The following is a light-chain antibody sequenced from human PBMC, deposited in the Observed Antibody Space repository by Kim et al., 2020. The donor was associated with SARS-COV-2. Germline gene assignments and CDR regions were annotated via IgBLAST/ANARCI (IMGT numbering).Light chain of an antibody. CDR1: QSLLHSNGYNY. CDR2: LVS. J-gene: IGKJ5*01. Sequence: DIVMTQSPLSLPVTPGEPASISCRSSQSLLHSNGYNYLDWYLQKPGQSPQLLIYLVSSRASGVPDRFSGSGSGTDFTLKISRVEAEDVGVYYCMQALQTPPTFGQGTRLEIK. V-gene: IGKV2-28*01. CDR3: MQALQTPPT.